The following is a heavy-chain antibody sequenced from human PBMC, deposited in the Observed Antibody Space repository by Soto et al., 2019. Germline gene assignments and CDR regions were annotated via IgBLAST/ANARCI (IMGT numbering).Heavy chain of an antibody. J-gene: IGHJ4*02. D-gene: IGHD6-19*01. CDR1: GFTFSRYV. V-gene: IGHV3-33*01. CDR3: ARDREQWLVGYYFDY. CDR2: IWYDGSNI. Sequence: PGGSLRVSCAASGFTFSRYVMHWVRQAPGRGLEWVAVIWYDGSNIYYADSVKGRFTISRDNSKDTLDLQMNSLRAEDTAVYYCARDREQWLVGYYFDYWGQGTLVTVSS.